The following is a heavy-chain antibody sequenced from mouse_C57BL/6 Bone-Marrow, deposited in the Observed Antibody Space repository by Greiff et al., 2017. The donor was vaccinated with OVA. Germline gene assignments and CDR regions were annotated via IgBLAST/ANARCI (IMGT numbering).Heavy chain of an antibody. CDR3: ARSHLIYYYGSSYVWFAY. CDR1: GYAFSSYW. CDR2: IYPGDGDT. D-gene: IGHD1-1*01. V-gene: IGHV1-80*01. Sequence: VQLQQSGAELVKPGASVKISCKASGYAFSSYWMNWVKQRPGKGLEWIGQIYPGDGDTNYNGKFKGKSTLTADKSSSTAYMQLSSLTSEDSAVYFCARSHLIYYYGSSYVWFAYWGQGTLVTVSA. J-gene: IGHJ3*01.